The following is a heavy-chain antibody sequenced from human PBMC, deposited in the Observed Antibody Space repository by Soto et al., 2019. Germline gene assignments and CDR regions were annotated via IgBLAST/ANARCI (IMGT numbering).Heavy chain of an antibody. D-gene: IGHD3-10*01. Sequence: SETLSLTCAVYGGSFSGYYWSWIRQPPGKGLEWIGEINHSGSTNYNPSLKSRVTISVDTSKNQFSLKLSSVTAADTAVYYCARSGSGSYYNKGDSWFDPWGQGTLGTVS. V-gene: IGHV4-34*01. J-gene: IGHJ5*02. CDR3: ARSGSGSYYNKGDSWFDP. CDR2: INHSGST. CDR1: GGSFSGYY.